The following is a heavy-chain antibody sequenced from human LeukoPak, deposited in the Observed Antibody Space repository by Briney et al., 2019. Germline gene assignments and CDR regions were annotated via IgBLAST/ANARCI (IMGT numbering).Heavy chain of an antibody. CDR3: ARDWMARDAFDI. Sequence: GGSLRLSCAASGFTFSSYSMNWVRQAPGKGLEWVSSISSSSSYIYYADSVKGRFTISRDNAKNSLYLLMNSLRAEDTAVYYCARDWMARDAFDIWGQGTMVTVSS. J-gene: IGHJ3*02. CDR2: ISSSSSYI. D-gene: IGHD5-24*01. CDR1: GFTFSSYS. V-gene: IGHV3-21*01.